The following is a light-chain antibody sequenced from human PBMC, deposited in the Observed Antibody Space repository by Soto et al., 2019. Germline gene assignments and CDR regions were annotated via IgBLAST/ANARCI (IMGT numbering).Light chain of an antibody. V-gene: IGKV3-20*01. J-gene: IGKJ1*01. Sequence: EVVLTQSPDTLSLPPGERAPLSCRASQSISSYLAWYQQKPGQAPRLLIYGASNRATGIPDRFSGSGSGTDFTLTISRLEPEDFAVYYCQQYGSSGTFGQGTKVDIK. CDR2: GAS. CDR1: QSISSY. CDR3: QQYGSSGT.